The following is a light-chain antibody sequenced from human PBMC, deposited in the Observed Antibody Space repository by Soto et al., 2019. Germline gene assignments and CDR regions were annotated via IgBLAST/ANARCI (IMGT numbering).Light chain of an antibody. CDR3: APWHDGGGGVV. Sequence: QSVLTQPPSASGTPGQRVTISCSGSSSNIGSNTVTWYQQLPGTAPKLLIYSDNQRPSGVPDRFSGSKSGTSASLAISGLQSEDEADYYCAPWHDGGGGVVFGGGTKLTVL. J-gene: IGLJ2*01. CDR2: SDN. CDR1: SSNIGSNT. V-gene: IGLV1-44*01.